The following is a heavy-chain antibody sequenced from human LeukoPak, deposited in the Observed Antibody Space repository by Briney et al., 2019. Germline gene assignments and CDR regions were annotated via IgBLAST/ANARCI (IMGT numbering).Heavy chain of an antibody. D-gene: IGHD6-13*01. J-gene: IGHJ4*02. CDR2: ISAYNGNT. Sequence: ASVKVSCKASGYTFTSYGVSWVRQAPGQGLEWMGWISAYNGNTNSAQKFQGRVTMTTDTSTSTAYMELRSLRSDDTALYHCARDKAAGPYYFDYWGQGTLVTVSS. CDR3: ARDKAAGPYYFDY. V-gene: IGHV1-18*01. CDR1: GYTFTSYG.